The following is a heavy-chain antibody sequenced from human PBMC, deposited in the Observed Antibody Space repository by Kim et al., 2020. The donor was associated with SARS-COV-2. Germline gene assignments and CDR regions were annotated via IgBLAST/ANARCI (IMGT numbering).Heavy chain of an antibody. V-gene: IGHV4-34*01. Sequence: SETLSLTCAVYGGSFSGYYWSWIRQPPGKGLEWIGEINHSGSTNYNPSLKRRVTISVDTSKNQFSLKLSSVTAADTAVYYCARGEAAHRTYYYYGMDVWGERPTGSVSS. CDR2: INHSGST. D-gene: IGHD6-6*01. J-gene: IGHJ6*04. CDR3: ARGEAAHRTYYYYGMDV. CDR1: GGSFSGYY.